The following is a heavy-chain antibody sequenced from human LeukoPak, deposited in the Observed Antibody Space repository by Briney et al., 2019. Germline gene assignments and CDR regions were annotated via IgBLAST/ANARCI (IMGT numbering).Heavy chain of an antibody. J-gene: IGHJ4*02. V-gene: IGHV4-30-4*01. D-gene: IGHD4-17*01. Sequence: SETLSLTCTVSGGSISSGDYYWSWLRQPPGTGQEWIGYIYYSGSTYYNPSLKSRVTISVDTSKNQFSLKLSPVTAADTAVYYCASYGDYFDYWGQGTLVTVSS. CDR2: IYYSGST. CDR1: GGSISSGDYY. CDR3: ASYGDYFDY.